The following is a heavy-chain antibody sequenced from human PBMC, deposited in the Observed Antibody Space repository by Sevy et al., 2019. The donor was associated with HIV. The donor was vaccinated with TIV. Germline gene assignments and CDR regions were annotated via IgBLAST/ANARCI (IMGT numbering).Heavy chain of an antibody. Sequence: ASVKVSCKASGYTFTGYYMHWVRQAPGQGLEWMGRINPNSGGTNYAQKFQGRVTMTRDTSISTAYMELSRLRSDDTAVYYCAREGNTMVQGVIMSVDYWGQGTLVTVSS. CDR1: GYTFTGYY. CDR2: INPNSGGT. D-gene: IGHD3-10*01. J-gene: IGHJ4*02. V-gene: IGHV1-2*06. CDR3: AREGNTMVQGVIMSVDY.